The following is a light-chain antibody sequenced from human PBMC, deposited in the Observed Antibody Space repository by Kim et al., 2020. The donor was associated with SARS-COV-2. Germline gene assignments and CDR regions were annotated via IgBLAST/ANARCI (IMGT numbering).Light chain of an antibody. CDR3: NSRDSSPNSLL. CDR2: GKN. Sequence: SSELTQDPAVSVALGQTARITCQGDSLRNYYASWYQQKPGQAPVVVIYGKNNRPSGIPDRFSGSRSGNTASLTITGTQAEDEADYYCNSRDSSPNSLLFGGGTQLTVL. V-gene: IGLV3-19*01. J-gene: IGLJ3*02. CDR1: SLRNYY.